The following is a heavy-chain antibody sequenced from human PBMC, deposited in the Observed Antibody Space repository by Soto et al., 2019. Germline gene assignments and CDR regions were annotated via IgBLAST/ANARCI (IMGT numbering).Heavy chain of an antibody. J-gene: IGHJ6*02. CDR1: GFTFSSYA. D-gene: IGHD3-3*01. CDR3: AKDQRGDFWSGYPRSGMDV. Sequence: PGGSLRLSCAASGFTFSSYAMSWVRQAPGKGLEWVSAISGSGGSTYYADSVKGRFTISRDNSKNTLYLQMNSLRAEDTAVYYCAKDQRGDFWSGYPRSGMDVWGQGTTVTVSS. CDR2: ISGSGGST. V-gene: IGHV3-23*01.